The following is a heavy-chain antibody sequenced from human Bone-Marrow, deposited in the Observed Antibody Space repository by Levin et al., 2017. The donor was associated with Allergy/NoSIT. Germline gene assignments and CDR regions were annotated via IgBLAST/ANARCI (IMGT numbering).Heavy chain of an antibody. CDR1: GFTVSSNH. Sequence: GGSLRLSCAASGFTVSSNHMSWVRQAPGKGLEWVSLIYSGGRGYYADSVRGRFTISRDNSKNTLYLQLNSLRAEVTAVYYCAIYGSGNDYSAFDIWGQGTMVTVSS. CDR2: IYSGGRG. CDR3: AIYGSGNDYSAFDI. D-gene: IGHD3-10*01. J-gene: IGHJ3*02. V-gene: IGHV3-53*01.